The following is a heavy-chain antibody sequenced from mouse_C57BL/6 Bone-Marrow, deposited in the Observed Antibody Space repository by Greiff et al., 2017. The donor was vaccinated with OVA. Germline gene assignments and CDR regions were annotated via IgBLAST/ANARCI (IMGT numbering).Heavy chain of an antibody. D-gene: IGHD2-4*01. CDR1: GYTFTDYY. J-gene: IGHJ4*01. CDR3: ASGLRRRGNY. V-gene: IGHV1-19*01. Sequence: VQLQQSGPVLVKPGASVKMSCKASGYTFTDYYMNWVKQSHGKSLEWIGVINPYNGGTSYNQKFKGKATLTVDKSSSTAYMELNSLTSEDSAVYYCASGLRRRGNYWGQGTSVTVSS. CDR2: INPYNGGT.